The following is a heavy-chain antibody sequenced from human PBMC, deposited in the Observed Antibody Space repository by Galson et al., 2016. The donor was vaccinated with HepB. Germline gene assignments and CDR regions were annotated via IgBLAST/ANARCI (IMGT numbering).Heavy chain of an antibody. CDR1: GYTFTTYG. D-gene: IGHD2/OR15-2a*01. CDR3: AREGRGAEYSYSYGLDA. V-gene: IGHV1-18*01. CDR2: ISNYNGDT. J-gene: IGHJ6*04. Sequence: SVKVSCKASGYTFTTYGISWVRQAPGQGLEWMGWISNYNGDTKYAQKFQGRVTMTTDKSTTTAYMELRGLRFDDTAVYFCAREGRGAEYSYSYGLDAWGKGTTVTASS.